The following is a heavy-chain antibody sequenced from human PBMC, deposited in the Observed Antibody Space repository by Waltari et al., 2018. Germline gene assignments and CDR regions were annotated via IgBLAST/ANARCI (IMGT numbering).Heavy chain of an antibody. CDR1: GFGFSAYW. J-gene: IGHJ3*02. V-gene: IGHV3-74*01. D-gene: IGHD6-19*01. CDR3: AFSRGWSSPFGAYDS. CDR2: INTDGGDA. Sequence: EVQLVESGGDLVQPGGSLRLSCAASGFGFSAYWMHWVGQVPGKGLFWVSHINTDGGDANYADSVKGRFTISRDNAKNSLYLEMSSLRVEDTAVYYCAFSRGWSSPFGAYDSWGQGTRVIVSS.